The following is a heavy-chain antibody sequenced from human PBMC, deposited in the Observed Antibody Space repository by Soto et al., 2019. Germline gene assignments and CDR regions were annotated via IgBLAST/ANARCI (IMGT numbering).Heavy chain of an antibody. V-gene: IGHV3-30*18. J-gene: IGHJ4*02. D-gene: IGHD2-2*02. Sequence: GGSLRLSCAASGFTFSSYGMHWVRQAPGKGLEWVAVISYDGSNKYYADSVKGRFTISRDNSKNTLYLQMNSLRAEDTAVYYCANLGYCSSTSCYRADLERGPEYYFDYWGQGTLVTVSS. CDR1: GFTFSSYG. CDR3: ANLGYCSSTSCYRADLERGPEYYFDY. CDR2: ISYDGSNK.